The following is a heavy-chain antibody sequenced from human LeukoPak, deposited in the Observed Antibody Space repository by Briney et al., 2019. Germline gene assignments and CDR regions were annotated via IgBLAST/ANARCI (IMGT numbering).Heavy chain of an antibody. Sequence: RSSETLSLTCTVSGDSISISNYYWGWFRQPPGRGLEWIGSISYSGTYYNPSLKSRLTISVDTSKNHFSLNLRSVTAADTAVYYCARRTSNPVGAIDYWGQGTLVTVSS. J-gene: IGHJ4*02. V-gene: IGHV4-39*01. CDR3: ARRTSNPVGAIDY. D-gene: IGHD1-26*01. CDR2: ISYSGT. CDR1: GDSISISNYY.